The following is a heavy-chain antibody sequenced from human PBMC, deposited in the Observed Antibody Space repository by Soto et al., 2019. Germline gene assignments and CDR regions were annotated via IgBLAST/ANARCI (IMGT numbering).Heavy chain of an antibody. V-gene: IGHV3-30-3*01. J-gene: IGHJ4*02. D-gene: IGHD6-13*01. Sequence: GGSLRLSCAASGFTFSSYAMHWVRQAPGKGLEWVAVISYDGSNKYYADSVKGRFTISRDNSKNTLYLQMNSLRAEDTAVYYCARDVAAGTLSTCSYWGQGTLVTVSS. CDR1: GFTFSSYA. CDR3: ARDVAAGTLSTCSY. CDR2: ISYDGSNK.